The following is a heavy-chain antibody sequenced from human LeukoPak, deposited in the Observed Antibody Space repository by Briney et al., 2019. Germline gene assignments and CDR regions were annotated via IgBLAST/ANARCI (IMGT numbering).Heavy chain of an antibody. D-gene: IGHD2-15*01. CDR3: ARVPTQEKGYCSAGSCYRGFDY. CDR2: ISAYNGNT. CDR1: GYTFTSYG. Sequence: RASVKVSCKASGYTFTSYGISWVRRAPGQGLEWMGWISAYNGNTNYAQKLQGRVTMTTDTSTSTAYMELRSLISDDTAVYYCARVPTQEKGYCSAGSCYRGFDYWGQGTLVTVSS. V-gene: IGHV1-18*01. J-gene: IGHJ4*02.